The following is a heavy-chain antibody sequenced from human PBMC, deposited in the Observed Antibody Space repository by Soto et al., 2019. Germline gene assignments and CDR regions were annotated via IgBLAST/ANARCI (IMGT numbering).Heavy chain of an antibody. CDR3: ARYQNYYDSSGYLQNYLDY. V-gene: IGHV4-59*08. D-gene: IGHD3-22*01. Sequence: PSETLSLTCTVSGGSLSPNYWSWIRQPPGKGLEWIGYIYYGGTTTNNPSLNSRVAISIDTSKNQFSLTLSSVTAADTAVYYCARYQNYYDSSGYLQNYLDYWGQGTLVTVSS. J-gene: IGHJ4*02. CDR2: IYYGGTT. CDR1: GGSLSPNY.